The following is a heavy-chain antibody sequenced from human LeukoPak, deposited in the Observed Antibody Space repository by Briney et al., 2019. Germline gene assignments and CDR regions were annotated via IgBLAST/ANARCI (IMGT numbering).Heavy chain of an antibody. CDR1: GFTFDDYG. J-gene: IGHJ3*02. V-gene: IGHV3-20*04. CDR3: AKDSPTKTVVVVITTGAFDI. Sequence: GGSLRLSRAASGFTFDDYGMSWVRQAPGKGLEWVSGINWNGGSTGYADSVKGRFTISRDNAKNSLYLQMNSLRAEDTAVYYCAKDSPTKTVVVVITTGAFDIWGQGTMVTVSS. D-gene: IGHD3-22*01. CDR2: INWNGGST.